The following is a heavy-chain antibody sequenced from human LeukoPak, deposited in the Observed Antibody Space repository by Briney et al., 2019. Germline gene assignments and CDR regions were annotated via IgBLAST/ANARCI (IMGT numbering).Heavy chain of an antibody. Sequence: SETLSLTCTVSGGSISSGGYYWSWIRQHPGKGLEWIGYIYYSGSTYYNPSLKSRVTISVDTSKNQFSLKLSSVTAADTAVYYCARGDDGDPRANGQAGSRYYYYYMDVWGKGTTVTVSS. CDR1: GGSISSGGYY. V-gene: IGHV4-31*03. D-gene: IGHD6-13*01. CDR3: ARGDDGDPRANGQAGSRYYYYYMDV. CDR2: IYYSGST. J-gene: IGHJ6*03.